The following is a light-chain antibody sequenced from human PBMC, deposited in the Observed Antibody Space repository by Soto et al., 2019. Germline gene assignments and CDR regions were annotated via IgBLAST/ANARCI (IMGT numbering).Light chain of an antibody. Sequence: QSALTQPASVAGSPGQSITISCTGASSDVGSYNLVSWYQHHPGKAPKLIIYEVGQRPSEVSNRFSGSKSGNTASLTISGLQAEDEADYYCCSYAGAGLGVFGGGTKVTVL. V-gene: IGLV2-23*02. CDR3: CSYAGAGLGV. CDR1: SSDVGSYNL. J-gene: IGLJ3*02. CDR2: EVG.